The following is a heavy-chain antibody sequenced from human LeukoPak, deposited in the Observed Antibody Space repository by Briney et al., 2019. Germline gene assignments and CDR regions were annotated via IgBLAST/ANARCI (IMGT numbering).Heavy chain of an antibody. V-gene: IGHV3-23*01. J-gene: IGHJ4*02. CDR1: GFTFSTYG. Sequence: GGTLTLSCVGSGFTFSTYGMSWVRQTPGKGLAWVSAISGSGVSTYYVDSVKGRFTISRDNSRNTVYLQMNSLRAEDTAVYYCAKDDRWLQFCCWGQGTLVTVSA. CDR3: AKDDRWLQFCC. D-gene: IGHD5-24*01. CDR2: ISGSGVST.